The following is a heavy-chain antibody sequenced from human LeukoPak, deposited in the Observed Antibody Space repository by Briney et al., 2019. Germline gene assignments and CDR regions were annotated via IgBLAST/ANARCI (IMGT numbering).Heavy chain of an antibody. J-gene: IGHJ3*02. Sequence: GGSLRLSCAASGFTFSSYGMSWVRQAPGKGLEWVSAISGSGGSTYYADSVKGRFTISRDNAKNSLYLQMNSLRAEDTAVYYCASRSGSYSPDAFDIWGQGTMVTVSS. V-gene: IGHV3-23*01. CDR2: ISGSGGST. CDR1: GFTFSSYG. D-gene: IGHD1-26*01. CDR3: ASRSGSYSPDAFDI.